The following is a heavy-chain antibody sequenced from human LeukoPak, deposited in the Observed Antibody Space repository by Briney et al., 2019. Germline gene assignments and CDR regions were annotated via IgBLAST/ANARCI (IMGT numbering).Heavy chain of an antibody. J-gene: IGHJ4*02. V-gene: IGHV4-59*01. D-gene: IGHD2-8*01. CDR3: AAYTGYCTNGVCYDYDY. Sequence: PSETLSLTCTVSGGSISSYYWSWLRQPPGKGLEWIGYIYYSGSTNCNPSLKSRVTISVDTSKNQFSLKLSSVTAADTAVYYCAAYTGYCTNGVCYDYDYWGQGTLVTVSS. CDR1: GGSISSYY. CDR2: IYYSGST.